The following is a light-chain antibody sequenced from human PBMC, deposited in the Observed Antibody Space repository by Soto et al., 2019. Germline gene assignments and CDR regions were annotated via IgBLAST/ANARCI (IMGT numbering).Light chain of an antibody. CDR3: YSYAGSNNWGV. CDR1: SSDVGGYNY. J-gene: IGLJ2*01. Sequence: QSALTQPPSASGSPGQSVAISCTGTSSDVGGYNYVSWYQQHPGKAPKLMIYEVSKRPLGVPNRFSGSKSGNTASLTVSGLQTEDEAVYYCYSYAGSNNWGVFGGGTKLTVL. V-gene: IGLV2-8*01. CDR2: EVS.